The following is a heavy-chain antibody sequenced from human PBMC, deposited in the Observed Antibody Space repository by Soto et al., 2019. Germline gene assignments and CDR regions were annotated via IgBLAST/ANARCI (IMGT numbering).Heavy chain of an antibody. CDR1: VFPFITYL. J-gene: IGHJ6*04. CDR3: EGMGPRGEY. D-gene: IGHD3-16*01. Sequence: VVSLILSCSSSVFPFITYLITLVRQAPGKGLQWVGNIKEDGNERNYVDSVKGRFTISRDNAKKSLFLQMNRLGPEDTALYYCEGMGPRGEYWGKGNTVTVSS. V-gene: IGHV3-7*01. CDR2: IKEDGNER.